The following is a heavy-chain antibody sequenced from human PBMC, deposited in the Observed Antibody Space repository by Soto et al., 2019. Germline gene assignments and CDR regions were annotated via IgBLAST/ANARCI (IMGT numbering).Heavy chain of an antibody. D-gene: IGHD6-13*01. CDR2: SHHGGGT. V-gene: IGHV4-38-2*02. CDR3: ARVLSLGSTWYFDY. CDR1: ASSITDASY. Sequence: SETLSLTGTVSASSITDASYWGWIRQPPGKGLEWIGSSHHGGGTYYNPSLKSRVTISVDTSKNQLSLKLTSVAAADAAVYYCARVLSLGSTWYFDYWGQGTQVTV. J-gene: IGHJ4*02.